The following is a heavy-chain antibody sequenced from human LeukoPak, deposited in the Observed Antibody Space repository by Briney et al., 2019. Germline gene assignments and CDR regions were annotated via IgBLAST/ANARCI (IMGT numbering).Heavy chain of an antibody. CDR2: IYPGDSDT. Sequence: GESLKISCKGSGYSFTSYWIGWVRQMPGKGLEWMGIIYPGDSDTTYSPSFQGQVTISADKSISTAYLQWSSLKASDTGMYYCARRSNNYDSAIHHYVPWYFDRWGRGTLVTVSS. D-gene: IGHD3-22*01. CDR1: GYSFTSYW. CDR3: ARRSNNYDSAIHHYVPWYFDR. V-gene: IGHV5-51*01. J-gene: IGHJ2*01.